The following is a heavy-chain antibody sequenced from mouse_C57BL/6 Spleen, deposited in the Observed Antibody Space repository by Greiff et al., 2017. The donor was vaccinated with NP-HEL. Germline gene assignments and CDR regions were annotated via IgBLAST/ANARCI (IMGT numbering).Heavy chain of an antibody. V-gene: IGHV1-20*01. CDR2: INPYNGDT. J-gene: IGHJ4*01. Sequence: VQLQQSGPELVKPGDSVKISCKASGYSFTGYFMNWVMQSHGKSLEWIGRINPYNGDTFYNQKFKGKATLTVDKSSSTAHMKLRSLTSEDSAVYYCARENYDYYYYAMDYWGQGTSVTVSS. D-gene: IGHD2-4*01. CDR1: GYSFTGYF. CDR3: ARENYDYYYYAMDY.